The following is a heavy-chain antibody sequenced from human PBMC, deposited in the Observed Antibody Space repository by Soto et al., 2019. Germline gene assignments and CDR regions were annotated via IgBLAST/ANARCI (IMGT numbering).Heavy chain of an antibody. CDR3: AKDGNPIPYLTGYYRLGWFDP. CDR1: GFTFSSYA. J-gene: IGHJ5*02. CDR2: ISGSGGST. Sequence: GSLSLSCAASGFTFSSYAMSWVRQAPGKGLEWVSAISGSGGSTYYADSVKGRFTISRDNSKNTLYLQMNSLRAEDTAVYYCAKDGNPIPYLTGYYRLGWFDPWGQGTPVTVSS. V-gene: IGHV3-23*01. D-gene: IGHD3-9*01.